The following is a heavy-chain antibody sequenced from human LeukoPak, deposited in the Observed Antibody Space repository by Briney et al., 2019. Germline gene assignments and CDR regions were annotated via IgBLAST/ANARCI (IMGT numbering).Heavy chain of an antibody. CDR2: INHSGST. D-gene: IGHD3-22*01. V-gene: IGHV4-34*01. J-gene: IGHJ5*02. CDR3: AGRKVVSTCNWFDP. CDR1: GGSFSGYY. Sequence: SETLSLTCAVYGGSFSGYYWSWIRQPPGKGLEWIGEINHSGSTNYNPSLKSRVTISVDTSKNQFSLKLSSVTAADTAVYYCAGRKVVSTCNWFDPWGQGTLVTVSS.